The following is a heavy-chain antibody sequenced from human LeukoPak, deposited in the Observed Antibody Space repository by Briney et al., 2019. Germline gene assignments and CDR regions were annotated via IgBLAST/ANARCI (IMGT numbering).Heavy chain of an antibody. J-gene: IGHJ6*02. Sequence: SVKVSCKASGSTFSSYAISWVRQAPGQGLEWMGGIIPIFGTANYAQKLQGRVTITADESTSTAYMEVSSLTSEDTAVYYCARSYYGSGSYYSPTYYYGMDVWGQGTTVTVSS. CDR3: ARSYYGSGSYYSPTYYYGMDV. D-gene: IGHD3-10*01. CDR1: GSTFSSYA. CDR2: IIPIFGTA. V-gene: IGHV1-69*13.